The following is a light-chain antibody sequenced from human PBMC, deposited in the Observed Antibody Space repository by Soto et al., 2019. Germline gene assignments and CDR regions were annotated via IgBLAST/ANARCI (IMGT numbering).Light chain of an antibody. J-gene: IGLJ3*02. V-gene: IGLV2-8*01. Sequence: QSALTQSPSASGSPGQSVTISCTGTSSDVGNYKYVSWYQQHPGKAPKLMIYEVSKRPSGVPDRFSGSKSGNTASLTVSGLPVEDEADYYCSSYAGSNLWVFGGGTKLTAL. CDR1: SSDVGNYKY. CDR3: SSYAGSNLWV. CDR2: EVS.